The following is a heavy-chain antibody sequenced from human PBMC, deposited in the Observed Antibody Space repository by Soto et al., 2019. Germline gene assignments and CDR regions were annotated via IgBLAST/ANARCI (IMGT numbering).Heavy chain of an antibody. CDR2: ISVSGGST. V-gene: IGHV3-23*01. CDR1: GFTFSSYA. Sequence: EVQLLESGGGLVQPGGSVRLSCAASGFTFSSYAMSWVRQAPGKGLAWVSGISVSGGSTYYADSVKGRFTISRDNSKNTLYLQMNSLRAEDTAVYYCASNTRYDPPDYWGQGTLVTVSS. D-gene: IGHD3-16*01. J-gene: IGHJ4*02. CDR3: ASNTRYDPPDY.